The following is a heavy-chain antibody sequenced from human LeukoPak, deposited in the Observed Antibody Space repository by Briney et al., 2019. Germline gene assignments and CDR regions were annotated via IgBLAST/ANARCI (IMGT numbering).Heavy chain of an antibody. CDR1: GFTFNDAW. D-gene: IGHD5/OR15-5a*01. V-gene: IGHV3-15*01. J-gene: IGHJ4*02. CDR2: IKSNIDGGTT. CDR3: VGHWDPIVSAIAPGDY. Sequence: GGSLRLSCAASGFTFNDAWMSWVRQAPGKGLEWVGRIKSNIDGGTTDFAAPVKGRFSISRDDSRTTLYLHLDSLQTGDTAVYYCVGHWDPIVSAIAPGDYWGQGTLVTVSS.